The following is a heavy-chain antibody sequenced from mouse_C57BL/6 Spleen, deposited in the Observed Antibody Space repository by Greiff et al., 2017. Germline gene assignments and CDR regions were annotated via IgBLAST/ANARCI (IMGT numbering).Heavy chain of an antibody. D-gene: IGHD1-1*01. V-gene: IGHV10-1*01. CDR2: IRSKSNTYAT. Sequence: EVKLVESGGGLVQPKGSLKLSCAASGFSFNTYAMNWVRPAPGKGLDWVARIRSKSNTYATSYADSVKDRFTISRDESESLLELQMNNLKTEDTAMYYCVRHGYYGSLSYWYFDVWGTGTTVTVSS. J-gene: IGHJ1*03. CDR3: VRHGYYGSLSYWYFDV. CDR1: GFSFNTYA.